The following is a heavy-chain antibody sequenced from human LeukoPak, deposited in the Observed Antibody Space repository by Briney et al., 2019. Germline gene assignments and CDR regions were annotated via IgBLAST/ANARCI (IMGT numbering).Heavy chain of an antibody. J-gene: IGHJ5*02. V-gene: IGHV4-31*03. CDR2: IYYSGST. D-gene: IGHD3-3*01. CDR3: ARGSHLEWLLFPGWFDP. Sequence: SQTLSLTCIVSGGSISSGGYYWSWIRQHPGKGLEWIGYIYYSGSTYYNPSLKSRVTISVDTSKNQFSLKLSSVTAADTAVYYCARGSHLEWLLFPGWFDPWGQGTLVTVSS. CDR1: GGSISSGGYY.